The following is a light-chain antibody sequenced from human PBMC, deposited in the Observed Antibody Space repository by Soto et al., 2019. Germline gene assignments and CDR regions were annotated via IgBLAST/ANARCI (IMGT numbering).Light chain of an antibody. J-gene: IGLJ7*01. CDR3: QSYDSSLSGSV. Sequence: QSVLTQPPSVSGAPGQRVTISCTGSRSKIGAGYDVHWYHQLPGTAPKLLIYRNSNRPSGVPDRFSGSKSGTSASLAITGLQAEDEADYFCQSYDSSLSGSVFGGGTQLTVL. CDR1: RSKIGAGYD. CDR2: RNS. V-gene: IGLV1-40*01.